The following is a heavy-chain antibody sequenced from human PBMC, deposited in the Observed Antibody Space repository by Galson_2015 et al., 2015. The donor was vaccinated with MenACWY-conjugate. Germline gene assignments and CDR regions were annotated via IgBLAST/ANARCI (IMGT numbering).Heavy chain of an antibody. J-gene: IGHJ2*01. D-gene: IGHD3-10*01. CDR1: GGTFSTYA. Sequence: SVKVSCKASGGTFSTYAVSWLRQVPGQGPEWMGGIIPMYETTKYAQDFQGRVTITADESTSTVYMELSSLRLDDTAIYYCARGAYYYGSGSRRYFDLWGRGTLVTVSS. CDR3: ARGAYYYGSGSRRYFDL. V-gene: IGHV1-69*13. CDR2: IIPMYETT.